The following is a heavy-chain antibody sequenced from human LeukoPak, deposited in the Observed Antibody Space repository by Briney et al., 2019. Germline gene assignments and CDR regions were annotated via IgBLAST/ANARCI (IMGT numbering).Heavy chain of an antibody. CDR2: IIPILGIA. Sequence: ASVKVSCKASGYTFTGYYMHWVRQAPGQGLEWMGRIIPILGIANYAQKFQGRVTITADKSTSTAYMELRSLRSDDTAVYYCARDSSLYYDSSGHFDYWGQGTLVTVSS. J-gene: IGHJ4*02. V-gene: IGHV1-69*04. CDR1: GYTFTGYY. CDR3: ARDSSLYYDSSGHFDY. D-gene: IGHD3-22*01.